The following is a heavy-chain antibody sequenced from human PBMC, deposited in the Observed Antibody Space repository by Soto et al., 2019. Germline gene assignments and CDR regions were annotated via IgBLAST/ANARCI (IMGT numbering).Heavy chain of an antibody. Sequence: SVKVSCKASGGTFSSYAISWVRQAPGQGLEWMGGIIPIFGTANYAQKFQGRATITADESTSTAYMELSSLRSEDTAVYYCARGGYCSSTSCFIGPRHYYGMDVWGQGTTVTVSS. V-gene: IGHV1-69*13. J-gene: IGHJ6*02. CDR3: ARGGYCSSTSCFIGPRHYYGMDV. D-gene: IGHD2-2*01. CDR2: IIPIFGTA. CDR1: GGTFSSYA.